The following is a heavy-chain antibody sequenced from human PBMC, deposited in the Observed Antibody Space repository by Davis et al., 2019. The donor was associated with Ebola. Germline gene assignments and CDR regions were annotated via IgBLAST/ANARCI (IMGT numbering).Heavy chain of an antibody. CDR1: GYSFTSYW. J-gene: IGHJ4*02. V-gene: IGHV5-10-1*01. Sequence: KVSCKGSGYSFTSYWISWVRQMPGKGLEWMGTIDPSDSYTDYSPSFHGHVTISADKSISTAYLQWSSLKASDTAMYYCAQRSFGYSYEFDYWGQGTLVTVSS. CDR2: IDPSDSYT. CDR3: AQRSFGYSYEFDY. D-gene: IGHD5-18*01.